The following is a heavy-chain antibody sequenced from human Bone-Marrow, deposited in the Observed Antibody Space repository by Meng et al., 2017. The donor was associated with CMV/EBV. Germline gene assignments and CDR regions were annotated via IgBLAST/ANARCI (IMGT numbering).Heavy chain of an antibody. J-gene: IGHJ5*02. CDR2: IIPILGIA. D-gene: IGHD4-23*01. CDR1: GGTFSSYA. CDR3: ARDVLGLGNPPLGFDP. Sequence: SVKVSCKASGGTFSSYAISWVRQAPGQGLEWMGGIIPILGIANYAQKFQGRVTITADKSTSTAYMELSSLRSEDTAVYYCARDVLGLGNPPLGFDPWGQGTLVTVSS. V-gene: IGHV1-69*10.